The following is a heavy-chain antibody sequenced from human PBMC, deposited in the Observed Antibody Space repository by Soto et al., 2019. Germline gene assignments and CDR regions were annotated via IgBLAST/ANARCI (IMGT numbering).Heavy chain of an antibody. V-gene: IGHV1-69*04. D-gene: IGHD1-1*01. J-gene: IGHJ4*02. CDR2: IIPILGIA. CDR1: GGTFSSYT. CDR3: ARDGPRVKEIGVQIVPTN. Sequence: ASVKVSCKASGGTFSSYTISWVRQAPGQGLEWMGRIIPILGIANYAQKFQGRVTITADKSTSTAYMELSSLRSEDTAVYYCARDGPRVKEIGVQIVPTNWGQGTLVTVSS.